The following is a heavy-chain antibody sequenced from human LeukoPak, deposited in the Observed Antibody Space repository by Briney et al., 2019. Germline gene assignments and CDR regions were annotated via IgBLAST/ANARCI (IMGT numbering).Heavy chain of an antibody. V-gene: IGHV3-48*03. CDR2: IDSSGSTI. D-gene: IGHD3-10*01. J-gene: IGHJ6*03. CDR3: TRGVGRAHYYYYMDV. Sequence: GGSLRLSCAASGFSFSSYEMNWVRQAPGKGLVWVSYIDSSGSTIHYADSVKGRFTISRDNAKNSLYLQMNGLRAEDTAVYYCTRGVGRAHYYYYMDVWGKGTTVPVSS. CDR1: GFSFSSYE.